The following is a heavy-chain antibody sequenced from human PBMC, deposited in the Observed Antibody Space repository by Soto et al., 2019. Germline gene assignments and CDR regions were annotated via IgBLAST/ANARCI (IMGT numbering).Heavy chain of an antibody. CDR2: IDPSDSYT. CDR1: GYSFTSYW. Sequence: GESLKISCKGSGYSFTSYWISWVRQMPGKGLEWMGRIDPSDSYTNYSPSFQGHVTISADKSISTAYLQWSSLKASDTAMYYCARHQYYYDSSGYYGMDVWGQGTTVTVSS. D-gene: IGHD3-22*01. J-gene: IGHJ6*02. CDR3: ARHQYYYDSSGYYGMDV. V-gene: IGHV5-10-1*01.